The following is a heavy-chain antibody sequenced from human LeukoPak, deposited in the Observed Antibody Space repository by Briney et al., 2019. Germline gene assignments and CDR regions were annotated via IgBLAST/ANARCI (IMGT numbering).Heavy chain of an antibody. CDR3: ARDKTTVTTLYYYYMDV. V-gene: IGHV1-2*02. D-gene: IGHD4-17*01. CDR2: INPNSGGT. J-gene: IGHJ6*03. CDR1: GYTFTGYY. Sequence: ASVKVSCKASGYTFTGYYMHWVRQAPGQGLEWMGWINPNSGGTNYAQKFQGRVTMTRGTSISTAYMELSRLRSDDTAVYYCARDKTTVTTLYYYYMDVWGKGTTVTVSS.